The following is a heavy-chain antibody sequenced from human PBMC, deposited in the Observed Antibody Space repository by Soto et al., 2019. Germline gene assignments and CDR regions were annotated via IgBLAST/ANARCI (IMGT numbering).Heavy chain of an antibody. CDR1: GFTFSSYS. Sequence: GESLKISCAASGFTFSSYSMNWVRQAPGKGLEWVSYISSSSSTIYYADSVKGRFSISRDKAKNSLYLQMNSLNDEDKAVYYCARAVEWGYYGSGSYDYYYGMDVWGQGTTVTVSS. J-gene: IGHJ6*02. D-gene: IGHD3-10*01. CDR3: ARAVEWGYYGSGSYDYYYGMDV. V-gene: IGHV3-48*02. CDR2: ISSSSSTI.